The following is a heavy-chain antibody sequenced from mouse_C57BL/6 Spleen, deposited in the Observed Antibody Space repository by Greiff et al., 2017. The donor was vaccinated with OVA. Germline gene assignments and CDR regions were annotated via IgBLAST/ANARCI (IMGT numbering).Heavy chain of an antibody. V-gene: IGHV5-6*01. Sequence: EVQLVESGGDLVKPGGSLKLSCAASGFTFSSYGMSWVRQTPDKRLEWVATISSGGSYTYYPDSVKGRFTISRDNAKNTLYLQMSSLKSEDTAMYYCARELGYFDVWGTGTTVTVAS. CDR2: ISSGGSYT. J-gene: IGHJ1*03. CDR3: ARELGYFDV. D-gene: IGHD4-1*01. CDR1: GFTFSSYG.